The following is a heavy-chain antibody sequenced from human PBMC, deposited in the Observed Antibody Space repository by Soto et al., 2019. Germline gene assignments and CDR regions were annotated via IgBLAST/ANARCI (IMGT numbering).Heavy chain of an antibody. J-gene: IGHJ4*02. D-gene: IGHD2-2*01. Sequence: QVQLVQSGAEVKKPGASVKISCKASGYTFISNYVYWVRQAPGQGLEWMGIINPIGASTSYAQKFQGRVTMTSDTSPSTVYMDLSSLTSDDTAVYYCAREPEVCSSINCQFDYWGQGALVTVSS. CDR1: GYTFISNY. CDR2: INPIGAST. V-gene: IGHV1-46*01. CDR3: AREPEVCSSINCQFDY.